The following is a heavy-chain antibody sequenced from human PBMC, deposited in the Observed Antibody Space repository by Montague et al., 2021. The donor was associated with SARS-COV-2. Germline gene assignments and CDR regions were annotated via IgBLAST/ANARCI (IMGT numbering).Heavy chain of an antibody. J-gene: IGHJ4*02. CDR1: GDSISSSSYN. V-gene: IGHV4-39*01. D-gene: IGHD1-1*01. CDR2: VHYSGRP. CDR3: TRHVHMTWPEPSPGFDY. Sequence: SEILSLTCTVSGDSISSSSYNWGWIRQPPGKGLEWIGSVHYSGRPYYXXXLKSRVTIYVDTSKNQLSLKLSSVTAADTAVYYCTRHVHMTWPEPSPGFDYWGQGTLVTVSS.